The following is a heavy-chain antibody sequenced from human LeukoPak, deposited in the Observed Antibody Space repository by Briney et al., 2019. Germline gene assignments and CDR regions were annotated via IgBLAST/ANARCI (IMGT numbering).Heavy chain of an antibody. J-gene: IGHJ6*02. D-gene: IGHD3-22*01. CDR1: GFTFSDYY. Sequence: GGSLRLSCAASGFTFSDYYMSWIRQAPGKGLEWVSYIISSGSTLYYAGSVNGGFTISRDNAKNSLYMQMNSLRAEDTAVYYCAREALYYYDSSGYYPLGYYGMDVWGQGTTVTVSS. V-gene: IGHV3-11*01. CDR2: IISSGSTL. CDR3: AREALYYYDSSGYYPLGYYGMDV.